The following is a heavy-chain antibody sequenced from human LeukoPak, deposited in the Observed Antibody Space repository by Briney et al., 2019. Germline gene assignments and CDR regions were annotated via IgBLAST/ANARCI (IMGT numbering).Heavy chain of an antibody. D-gene: IGHD3-22*01. V-gene: IGHV1-46*01. CDR2: INPSGGST. CDR1: GYNFTSYS. Sequence: ASVKVSCKASGYNFTSYSMHWVRQAPGRGLEWMGIINPSGGSTSYAQKFQGRVTMTRDMSTSTVYMELSSLRSEDTAVYYCARSSKGHSSGYDYWGQGTLVTVSS. CDR3: ARSSKGHSSGYDY. J-gene: IGHJ4*02.